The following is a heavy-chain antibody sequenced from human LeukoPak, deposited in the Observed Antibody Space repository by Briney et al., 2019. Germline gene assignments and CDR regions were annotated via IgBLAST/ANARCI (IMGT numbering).Heavy chain of an antibody. Sequence: SETLSLTCTVSGGSISSSSYYWGWIRQPPGKGLEWIGSIYYSGSTYYNPSLKSRVTISLDTSKNQFSLNLNSVTAADTAVYYCARTISYYYDSSGYSYWGQGTLVTVSS. J-gene: IGHJ4*02. CDR2: IYYSGST. V-gene: IGHV4-39*07. D-gene: IGHD3-22*01. CDR3: ARTISYYYDSSGYSY. CDR1: GGSISSSSYY.